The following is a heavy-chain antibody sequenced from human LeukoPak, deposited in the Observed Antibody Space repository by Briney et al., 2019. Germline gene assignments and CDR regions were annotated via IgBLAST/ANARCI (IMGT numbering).Heavy chain of an antibody. Sequence: PGGSLRLSCAPSGFTFSGSWMDWVRQAPGKGLEWVSYINQGGSETYYVDSARGRFTISRDNAKNSLFLQMHSLRVEDTAMYYCTKSLDFWGQGNLVTLSS. CDR3: TKSLDF. CDR2: INQGGSET. V-gene: IGHV3-7*01. CDR1: GFTFSGSW. J-gene: IGHJ4*02.